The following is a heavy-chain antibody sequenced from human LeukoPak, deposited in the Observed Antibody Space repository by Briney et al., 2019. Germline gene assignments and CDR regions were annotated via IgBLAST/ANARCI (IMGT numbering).Heavy chain of an antibody. CDR2: IWYDGSNK. CDR1: GFTFSSYG. Sequence: PGRSLRLSCAASGFTFSSYGMHWVRQAPGKGLEWVAVIWYDGSNKYYADSVKGRFTISRDNSKSTLYLQMNSLRAEDTAVYYCARDFNRWLQPYYFDYWGQGTLVTVSS. V-gene: IGHV3-33*01. CDR3: ARDFNRWLQPYYFDY. D-gene: IGHD5-24*01. J-gene: IGHJ4*02.